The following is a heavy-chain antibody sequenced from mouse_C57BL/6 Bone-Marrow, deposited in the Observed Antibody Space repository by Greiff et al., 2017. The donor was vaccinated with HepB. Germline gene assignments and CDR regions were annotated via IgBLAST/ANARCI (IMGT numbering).Heavy chain of an antibody. D-gene: IGHD2-12*01. Sequence: QVQLQQPGAELVKPGASVKLSCKASGYTFTSYWMHWVKQRPGQGLEWIGMIHPNSGSTNYNEKFKSKATLTVDKSSSTAYMQLSSLTSEDSAVYYCRYDGVYYAMDYWGQGTSVTVSS. CDR1: GYTFTSYW. CDR3: RYDGVYYAMDY. V-gene: IGHV1-64*01. CDR2: IHPNSGST. J-gene: IGHJ4*01.